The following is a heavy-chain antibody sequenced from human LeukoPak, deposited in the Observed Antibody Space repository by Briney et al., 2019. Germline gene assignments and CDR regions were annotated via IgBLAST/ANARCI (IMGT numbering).Heavy chain of an antibody. CDR1: GFTFSSHG. D-gene: IGHD2-2*01. J-gene: IGHJ6*02. CDR3: AKSWVVPAAAPSLGMDV. CDR2: ISYDGSIK. Sequence: PGRSLRLSCAASGFTFSSHGMHWVRQAPGKGLEWVAVISYDGSIKYYADSVKGRFTISRDNSKNTLYLQMNSLRAEDTAVYYCAKSWVVPAAAPSLGMDVWGQGTTVTVSS. V-gene: IGHV3-30*18.